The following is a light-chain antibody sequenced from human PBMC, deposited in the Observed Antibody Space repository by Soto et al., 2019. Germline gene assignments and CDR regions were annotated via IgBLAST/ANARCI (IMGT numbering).Light chain of an antibody. J-gene: IGLJ1*01. Sequence: QSALTQPASVSGSPGQSITISCTGTSGDIGSYNRVSWYQQHPGKAPKLMIYEVTDRPSGVSNRFSGSKSGNTASLTISGFQAEAEAEYYCSSYTNINTRACVFGTGTKVTVL. CDR1: SGDIGSYNR. V-gene: IGLV2-14*01. CDR2: EVT. CDR3: SSYTNINTRACV.